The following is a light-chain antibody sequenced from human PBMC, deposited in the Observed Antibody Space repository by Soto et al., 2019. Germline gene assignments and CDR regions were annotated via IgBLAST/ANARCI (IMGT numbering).Light chain of an antibody. Sequence: DIQMTQSPSTLPANIGDRVSITCRASQTINTWLAWYQQKPGKAPNLLIYQASTLETGVPSRFSGSGSGTEFTLTISGLQPDDFASYYCQQYDNYPLTFGGGTKVDIK. CDR2: QAS. J-gene: IGKJ4*01. CDR3: QQYDNYPLT. V-gene: IGKV1-5*03. CDR1: QTINTW.